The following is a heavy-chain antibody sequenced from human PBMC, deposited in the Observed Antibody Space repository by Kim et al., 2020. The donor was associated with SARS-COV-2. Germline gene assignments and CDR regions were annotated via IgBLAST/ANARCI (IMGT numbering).Heavy chain of an antibody. V-gene: IGHV4-34*01. CDR1: GGSFSGYQ. CDR3: ARGVPGY. J-gene: IGHJ4*02. Sequence: SETLSLTCTVYGGSFSGYQWSWVRQSPGKGLEWIGQINHTGSTNYNPSLKSRVTMSVDTSKNQFSLKLTSVTATDTGVYYCARGVPGYWGQGSLSPSPQ. CDR2: INHTGST.